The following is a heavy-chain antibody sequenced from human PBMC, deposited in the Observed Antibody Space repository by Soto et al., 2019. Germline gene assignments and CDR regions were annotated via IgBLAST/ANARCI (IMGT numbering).Heavy chain of an antibody. J-gene: IGHJ5*02. D-gene: IGHD3-3*01. CDR1: GYSFTTYR. CDR2: IYPGDSDT. V-gene: IGHV5-51*01. CDR3: ARDKGITIFGIGWFDP. Sequence: GESLKISCKASGYSFTTYRIGWVRQMPGKGLEWMGIIYPGDSDTRFSPSFQGQVTISVDKSIHTAYLQWSSLKASDSAMYYCARDKGITIFGIGWFDPWGQGTLVTVSS.